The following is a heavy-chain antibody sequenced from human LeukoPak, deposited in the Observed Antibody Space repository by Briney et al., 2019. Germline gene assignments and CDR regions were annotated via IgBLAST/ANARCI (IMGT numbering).Heavy chain of an antibody. CDR3: ARAMSSVEKNGNPMIARSDAFDI. CDR1: GFSFSSYW. V-gene: IGHV3-7*01. Sequence: PGGSLRLSCAASGFSFSSYWMSWVRQAPGKGLEYVSNISRDGSGKYYVDSVKDRFTISRDDAKNSLYLQMNSLRAEDMAVYYCARAMSSVEKNGNPMIARSDAFDIWGQGTMVTVSS. CDR2: ISRDGSGK. J-gene: IGHJ3*02. D-gene: IGHD3-22*01.